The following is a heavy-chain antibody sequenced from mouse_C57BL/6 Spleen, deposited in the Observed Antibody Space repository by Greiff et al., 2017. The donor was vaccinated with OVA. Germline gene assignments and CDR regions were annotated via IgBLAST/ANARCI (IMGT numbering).Heavy chain of an antibody. CDR1: GFTFSDYY. D-gene: IGHD1-1*01. J-gene: IGHJ3*01. CDR3: ASPDYYGSSPAWFAY. CDR2: ISNGGGST. Sequence: EVQVVESGGGLVQPGGSLKLSCAASGFTFSDYYMYWVRQTPEKRLEWVAYISNGGGSTYYPDTVKGRFTIARDNAKNTLYLKMSRLKSEDTAMYYCASPDYYGSSPAWFAYWGQGTLVTVSA. V-gene: IGHV5-12*01.